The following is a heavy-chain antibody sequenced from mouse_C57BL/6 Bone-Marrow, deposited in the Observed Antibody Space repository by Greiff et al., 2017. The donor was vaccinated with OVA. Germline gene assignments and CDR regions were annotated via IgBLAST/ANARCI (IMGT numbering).Heavy chain of an antibody. D-gene: IGHD1-1*01. Sequence: VQLQQSVAELVRPGASVKLSCTASGFNIKNTYMHWVKQRPEQGLEWIGRIDPANGNTKYAPKFQGKATITADTTSNTAYLQLSSLTSEDTAIYYCARDYYGSSYEGDAMDDWGKGTSVTVSS. V-gene: IGHV14-3*01. J-gene: IGHJ4*01. CDR1: GFNIKNTY. CDR2: IDPANGNT. CDR3: ARDYYGSSYEGDAMDD.